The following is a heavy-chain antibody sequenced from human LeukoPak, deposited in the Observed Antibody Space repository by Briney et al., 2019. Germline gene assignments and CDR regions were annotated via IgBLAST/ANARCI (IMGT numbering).Heavy chain of an antibody. Sequence: SETLSLTCSVSGGSITSSSYYWGWIRQPPGKGLEWIGSIYYSGSAYYNPSLKSRVTISVDTSKNQFSLKLTSVTAADTAVYYCARYARTTLSPGTSIREFDYWGQGTLVTVSS. V-gene: IGHV4-39*07. D-gene: IGHD2-2*01. CDR3: ARYARTTLSPGTSIREFDY. J-gene: IGHJ4*02. CDR1: GGSITSSSYY. CDR2: IYYSGSA.